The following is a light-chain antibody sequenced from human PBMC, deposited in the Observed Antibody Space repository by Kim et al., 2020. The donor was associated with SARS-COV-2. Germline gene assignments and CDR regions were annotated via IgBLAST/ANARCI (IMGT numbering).Light chain of an antibody. J-gene: IGKJ1*01. Sequence: DIQMTQSPSSLSASVGDRVTITCRVSQSISSWLAWYQQKPGKAPKLLIYDASSLESGVPSRFSGSGSGTEFTLTINSLQPDDFATYYCLQYNSYSRTFGQGTKVDIK. CDR2: DAS. CDR1: QSISSW. V-gene: IGKV1-5*01. CDR3: LQYNSYSRT.